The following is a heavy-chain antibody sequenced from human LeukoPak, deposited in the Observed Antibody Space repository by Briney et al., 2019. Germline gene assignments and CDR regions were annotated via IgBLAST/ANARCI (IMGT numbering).Heavy chain of an antibody. CDR3: ARSSGSALALGSRFDP. Sequence: PGGSLRLSCAASGFTFSSYAMSGVRQAPGKGLEWVAGVSYSGDKKEYADSVKGRFTISRDNSENTVYLQMNRLRSDDAAVYYCARSSGSALALGSRFDPWGQGVHVTVSS. CDR1: GFTFSSYA. J-gene: IGHJ5*01. D-gene: IGHD2-15*01. V-gene: IGHV3-30-3*01. CDR2: VSYSGDKK.